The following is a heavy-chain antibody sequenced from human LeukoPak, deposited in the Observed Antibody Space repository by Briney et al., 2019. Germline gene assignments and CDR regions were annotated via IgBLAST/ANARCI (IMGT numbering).Heavy chain of an antibody. Sequence: GGSLRLSCAASGFTISSNHMTWVRQAPGKGLEWVSIIYTNGSTYYADSVKGRFTISRDNSKNTLFLQMNSLRAEDTAVYYCATRTSWGQGTLLTVSS. CDR3: ATRTS. J-gene: IGHJ5*02. D-gene: IGHD1-1*01. CDR2: IYTNGST. CDR1: GFTISSNH. V-gene: IGHV3-53*01.